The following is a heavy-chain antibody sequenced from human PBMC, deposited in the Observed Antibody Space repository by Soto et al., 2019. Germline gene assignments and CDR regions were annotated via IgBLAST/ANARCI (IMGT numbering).Heavy chain of an antibody. Sequence: QVQLQESGPGLVKPSQTLSLTCSVSGGSVTNDNSYWTWIRLHPGKGLEWIGYIYFGGTTYYSPSLKRRVSISADTSKNLLSLRLRSMTAGDTAMYYCAVGSSSEGPVQMTCAYWGPGTQVTVSS. J-gene: IGHJ4*01. CDR1: GGSVTNDNSY. V-gene: IGHV4-31*03. CDR3: AVGSSSEGPVQMTCAY. CDR2: IYFGGTT. D-gene: IGHD2-2*01.